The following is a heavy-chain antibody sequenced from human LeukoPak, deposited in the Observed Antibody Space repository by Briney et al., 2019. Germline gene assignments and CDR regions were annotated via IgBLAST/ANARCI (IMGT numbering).Heavy chain of an antibody. CDR3: ARVGSIAAAGTHFQH. Sequence: GGFLRLSCAASGFTFSSYSMNWVRQAPGKGLEWVSYISSSSSTIYYADSVKGRFTISRDNAKNSLYLQMNSLRAEDTAVYYCARVGSIAAAGTHFQHWGQGTLVTVSS. V-gene: IGHV3-48*04. D-gene: IGHD6-13*01. CDR1: GFTFSSYS. CDR2: ISSSSSTI. J-gene: IGHJ1*01.